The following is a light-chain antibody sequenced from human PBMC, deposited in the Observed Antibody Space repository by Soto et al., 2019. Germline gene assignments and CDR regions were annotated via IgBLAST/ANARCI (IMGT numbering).Light chain of an antibody. Sequence: QSALTQPASVSGSPGQSITISCTGTSSDVGSYNLVSWYQQHPGKAPKLMIYEGSKRPSGVSNRFSGFKSGNTASLTISGLQAEDEADYYCCSYASSSTFVFGTGTKLTVL. CDR2: EGS. J-gene: IGLJ1*01. CDR1: SSDVGSYNL. V-gene: IGLV2-23*01. CDR3: CSYASSSTFV.